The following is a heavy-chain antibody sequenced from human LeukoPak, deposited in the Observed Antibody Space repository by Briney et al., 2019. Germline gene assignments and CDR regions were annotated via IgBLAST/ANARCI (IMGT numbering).Heavy chain of an antibody. CDR2: IGTVTDT. D-gene: IGHD3-16*01. V-gene: IGHV3-13*01. J-gene: IGHJ4*02. CDR1: GFNFKNYD. CDR3: ARGWGGHGRSWGALDF. Sequence: GGSLRLSCAASGFNFKNYDFHWVRQAAGKRLEWVSGIGTVTDTFYLDSVEGRFTISRENAKNSFYLQMNGLRAGDTAVYYCARGWGGHGRSWGALDFWGQGVLVTVSS.